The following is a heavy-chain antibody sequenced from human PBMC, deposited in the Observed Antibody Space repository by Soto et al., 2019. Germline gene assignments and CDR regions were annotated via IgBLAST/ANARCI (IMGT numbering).Heavy chain of an antibody. J-gene: IGHJ5*02. D-gene: IGHD2-2*01. V-gene: IGHV4-39*02. CDR1: GGSISYNSYY. CDR2: IFYTGTT. CDR3: ARLVVVAPVANA. Sequence: SETLSLTCSVSGGSISYNSYYWGWIRQPPGKGLEWVGGIFYTGTTYYSPSLKDRVTISVDTSKNSFSLNLTSVTAADTAVYFRARLVVVAPVANAWGQGTLVTVSS.